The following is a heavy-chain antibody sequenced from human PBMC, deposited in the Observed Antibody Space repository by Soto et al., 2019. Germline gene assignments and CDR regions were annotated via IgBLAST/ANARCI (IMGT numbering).Heavy chain of an antibody. D-gene: IGHD5-12*01. V-gene: IGHV4-39*02. CDR2: IYYSGAT. CDR1: GGSISSSTYY. Sequence: QLQLRESGPGLVQPSETLSLTCLVSGGSISSSTYYWGWIRQPPGKGLEWIGSIYYSGATYCNPSLRSRITISMDRSKNHFSLKLTSVTAADTAIYYCAPVGIGTTTVDYWGQGTLVTVAS. J-gene: IGHJ4*02. CDR3: APVGIGTTTVDY.